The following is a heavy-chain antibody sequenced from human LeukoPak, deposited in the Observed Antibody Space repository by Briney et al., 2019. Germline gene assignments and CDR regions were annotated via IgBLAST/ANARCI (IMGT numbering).Heavy chain of an antibody. J-gene: IGHJ4*02. Sequence: SVKVSCKASGYTFTSYGISWVRQAPGQGLEWMGGIIPIFGTANYAQKFQGRVTITADESTSTAYMELSSLRSEDTAVYYCATIDGHYDSSGYWGQGTLVIVSS. V-gene: IGHV1-69*13. D-gene: IGHD3-22*01. CDR2: IIPIFGTA. CDR3: ATIDGHYDSSGY. CDR1: GYTFTSYG.